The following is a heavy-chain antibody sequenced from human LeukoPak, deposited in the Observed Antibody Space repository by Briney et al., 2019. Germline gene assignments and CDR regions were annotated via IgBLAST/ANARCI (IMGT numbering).Heavy chain of an antibody. J-gene: IGHJ6*03. CDR2: VYHRGST. CDR3: ARVAAPADRYYYYMDV. V-gene: IGHV4-38-2*02. D-gene: IGHD6-13*01. CDR1: GYSINSGYC. Sequence: PSETLSLTCTVSGYSINSGYCWGWIRQPPGKGLEWIGNVYHRGSTYCKPSLKSRVTISVDTSKNQFSLQLSSVTAADTAVYYCARVAAPADRYYYYMDVWGKGTTVTVSS.